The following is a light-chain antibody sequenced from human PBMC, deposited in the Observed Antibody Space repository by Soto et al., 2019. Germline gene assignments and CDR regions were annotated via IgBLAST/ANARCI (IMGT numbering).Light chain of an antibody. Sequence: EIVLTQSPGTLSLSPGERATLSCRASQSVRNNFLSWYQQRPGQAPRLLIYLASTRAAGIPDRFSGSGSGTDFTLTISRLEPEDFAVYYCQQYNSYSQTFGQGTKVEIK. V-gene: IGKV3-20*01. CDR3: QQYNSYSQT. CDR1: QSVRNNF. CDR2: LAS. J-gene: IGKJ1*01.